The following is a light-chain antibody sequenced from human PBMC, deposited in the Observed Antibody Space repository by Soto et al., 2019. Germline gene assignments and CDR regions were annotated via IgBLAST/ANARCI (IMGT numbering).Light chain of an antibody. CDR2: GAS. CDR1: QSVSSSS. V-gene: IGKV3D-15*01. Sequence: EIVLTQSPGTLCLSPGERATLSCRASQSVSSSSLAWYQQKPGQAPRLLIYGASTRATGIPARFSGSGSGTEFTLPFSSLQLEDFVVYYCQQYNNCPSGTFGQGTKVDIK. J-gene: IGKJ1*01. CDR3: QQYNNCPSGT.